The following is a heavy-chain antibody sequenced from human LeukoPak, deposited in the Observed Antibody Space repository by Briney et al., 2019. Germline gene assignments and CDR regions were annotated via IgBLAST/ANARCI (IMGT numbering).Heavy chain of an antibody. Sequence: PSETLSLTCTVSGGSISSSSYYWGWTRQPPGKGLEWIGSIYYSGSTSYNPSLKSRVTISVDTSKNQFSLKLSSVTAADTAVYYCARRDYGDYPGFDYWGQGTLVTVSS. V-gene: IGHV4-39*01. CDR1: GGSISSSSYY. J-gene: IGHJ4*02. CDR2: IYYSGST. D-gene: IGHD4-17*01. CDR3: ARRDYGDYPGFDY.